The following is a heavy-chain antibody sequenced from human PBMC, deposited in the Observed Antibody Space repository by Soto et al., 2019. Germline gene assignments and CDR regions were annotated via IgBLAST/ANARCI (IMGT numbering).Heavy chain of an antibody. CDR3: AHIRDYNNYGWFDP. V-gene: IGHV4-39*01. D-gene: IGHD4-4*01. CDR1: GGSISSSPYY. CDR2: VYYSGTT. Sequence: SETLSLTCIVSGGSISSSPYYWAWIRQPPGKALEWIGSVYYSGTTYRNPSLKSRATLSVDRSKNQSSLQLSSVTAADTAVYYCAHIRDYNNYGWFDPWGPGSLVTVSS. J-gene: IGHJ5*02.